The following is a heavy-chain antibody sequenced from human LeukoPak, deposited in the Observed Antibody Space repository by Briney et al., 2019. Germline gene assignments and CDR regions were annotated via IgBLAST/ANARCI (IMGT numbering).Heavy chain of an antibody. CDR2: ISSSSSTI. Sequence: GGSLRLSCAASGFTFSSYSMNWVRQAPGKGLEWVSYISSSSSTIYYADSVKGRFTISRDNAKNSLYLQMNSLRAEDTAVYYCARDRGSGYYYYWGQGTLVTVSS. CDR3: ARDRGSGYYYY. D-gene: IGHD3-22*01. CDR1: GFTFSSYS. J-gene: IGHJ4*02. V-gene: IGHV3-48*01.